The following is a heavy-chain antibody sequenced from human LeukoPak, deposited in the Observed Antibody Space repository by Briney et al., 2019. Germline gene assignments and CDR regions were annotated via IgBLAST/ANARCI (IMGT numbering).Heavy chain of an antibody. Sequence: SQTLSLTCTVSGGSISSGSYYWSWIRQPAGKGLEWIGRIYTSGSTNYNPSLKSRVTISVDTSKNQFSLKLSSVTAADTAVYYCARESSGWSKNWFDPWGQGTLVTVSS. D-gene: IGHD6-19*01. J-gene: IGHJ5*02. CDR2: IYTSGST. CDR1: GGSISSGSYY. CDR3: ARESSGWSKNWFDP. V-gene: IGHV4-61*02.